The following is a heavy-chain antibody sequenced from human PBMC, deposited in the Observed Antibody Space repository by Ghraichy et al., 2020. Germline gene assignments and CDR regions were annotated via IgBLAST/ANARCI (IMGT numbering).Heavy chain of an antibody. CDR1: GGSIRSGGYY. V-gene: IGHV4-31*03. Sequence: SETLSLTCTVSGGSIRSGGYYWSWIRQHPGKGLEWIGYIYYSGSTYYNPSLKSRVTISVDTSKNQFSLKLSSVTAADTAVYYCARDFRSDAFDIWGQGTMVTVSS. CDR3: ARDFRSDAFDI. CDR2: IYYSGST. J-gene: IGHJ3*02.